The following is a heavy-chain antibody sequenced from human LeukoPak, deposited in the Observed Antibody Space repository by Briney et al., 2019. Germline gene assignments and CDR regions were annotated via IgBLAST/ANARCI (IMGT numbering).Heavy chain of an antibody. CDR1: GFTFSSYA. D-gene: IGHD3-9*01. CDR2: ISGSGGST. Sequence: GGSLGLSCAASGFTFSSYAMSWVRQAPGKGLEWVSAISGSGGSTYYADSVKGRFTISRDNSKNTLYLQMNSLRAEDTAVYYCAKGDLDWLLEEDWGQGTLVTVSS. CDR3: AKGDLDWLLEED. J-gene: IGHJ4*02. V-gene: IGHV3-23*01.